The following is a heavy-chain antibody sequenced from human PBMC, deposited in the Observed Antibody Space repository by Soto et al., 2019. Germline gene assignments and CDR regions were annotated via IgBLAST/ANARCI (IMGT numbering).Heavy chain of an antibody. V-gene: IGHV3-21*01. J-gene: IGHJ4*02. D-gene: IGHD3-16*01. CDR3: ARDSGTAYFDY. Sequence: GGSLRLSCAASGFTFSSYSMNWVRQAPGRGLEWVSSISSSSSYIYYADSVKGRFTISRDNAKNSLYLQMNSLRAEDTAVYYCARDSGTAYFDYWGQGTLVTVSS. CDR1: GFTFSSYS. CDR2: ISSSSSYI.